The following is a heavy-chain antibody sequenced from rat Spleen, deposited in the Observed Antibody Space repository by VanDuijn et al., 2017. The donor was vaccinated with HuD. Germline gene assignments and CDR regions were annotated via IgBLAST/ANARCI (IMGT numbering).Heavy chain of an antibody. Sequence: EVQLVESDGGLVQPGRSLKLSCAASGFTFSNYDMAWVRQAPTKGLEWVASISTSGGSTYYRDSVKGRFTVSRDNAKSTLYLQMDSLRSEDTATYYCARQGYWYFDFWGPGTMVTVSS. CDR1: GFTFSNYD. V-gene: IGHV5S23*01. CDR3: ARQGYWYFDF. J-gene: IGHJ1*01. CDR2: ISTSGGST.